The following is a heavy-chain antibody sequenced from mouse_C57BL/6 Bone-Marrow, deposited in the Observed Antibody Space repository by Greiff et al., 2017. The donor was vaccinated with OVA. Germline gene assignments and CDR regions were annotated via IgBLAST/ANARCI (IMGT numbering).Heavy chain of an antibody. D-gene: IGHD1-1*01. CDR3: TNNYYGSSLFAY. CDR1: GFTFSSYA. J-gene: IGHJ3*01. V-gene: IGHV5-9-1*02. CDR2: ISSGGDYI. Sequence: EVKLVESGEGLVKPGGSLKPSCAASGFTFSSYAMSWVRQTPEKRLEWVAYISSGGDYIYYADTVKGRFTISRDNARNTLYLQMSSLKSEDTAMYYCTNNYYGSSLFAYWGQGTLVTVSA.